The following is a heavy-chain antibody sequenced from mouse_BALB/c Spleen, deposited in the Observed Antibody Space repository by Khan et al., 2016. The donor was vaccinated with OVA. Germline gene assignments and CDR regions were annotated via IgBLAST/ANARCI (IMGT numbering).Heavy chain of an antibody. CDR2: IWGDGST. J-gene: IGHJ4*01. D-gene: IGHD1-3*01. CDR3: AKWDNSYYAMDY. V-gene: IGHV2-3*01. Sequence: QVQLKESGPGLVVPSQSLSITCTVSGFSLTSYGVNWVRQPPGKGLEWLGVIWGDGSTNYHSALISRLSISKDNSKSQAFLKLNSLQTDDTATCYSAKWDNSYYAMDYWGQGTSVTVSS. CDR1: GFSLTSYG.